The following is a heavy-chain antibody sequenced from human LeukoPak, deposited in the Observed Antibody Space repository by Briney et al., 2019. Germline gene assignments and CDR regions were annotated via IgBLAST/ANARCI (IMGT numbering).Heavy chain of an antibody. CDR1: GYTFTSYY. Sequence: ASVKVSCKASGYTFTSYYMHWVRQAPGQGLEWMGIINPSGGSTSYAQKFQGRVTMTRDTSTSTVYMELSSLRSEDTAVYYCARDVGSIITGYSSSWYTLDVWGQGTTVTVSS. CDR3: ARDVGSIITGYSSSWYTLDV. J-gene: IGHJ6*02. CDR2: INPSGGST. V-gene: IGHV1-46*01. D-gene: IGHD6-13*01.